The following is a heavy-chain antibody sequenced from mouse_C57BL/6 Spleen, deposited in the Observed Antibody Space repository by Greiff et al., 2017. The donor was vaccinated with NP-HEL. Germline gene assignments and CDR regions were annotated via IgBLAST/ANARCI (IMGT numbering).Heavy chain of an antibody. CDR2: INPSTGGT. D-gene: IGHD1-1*01. CDR1: GYSFTGYY. J-gene: IGHJ2*01. Sequence: EVQLQQSGPELVKPGASVKISCKASGYSFTGYYMHWVKQSSEKSLEWIGEINPSTGGTSYNQKFKGKATLTVDKSSSTAYMQLTSLTSEDSAVYYCARSGYGSSSYYFDYWGQGTTLTVSS. V-gene: IGHV1-43*01. CDR3: ARSGYGSSSYYFDY.